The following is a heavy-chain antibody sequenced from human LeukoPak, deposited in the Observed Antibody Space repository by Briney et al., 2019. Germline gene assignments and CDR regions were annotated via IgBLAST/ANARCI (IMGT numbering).Heavy chain of an antibody. CDR1: GGSISSGGYY. J-gene: IGHJ4*02. Sequence: PSETLSLTCTVSGGSISSGGYYWSWIRQPPGKGLEWIGYIYHSGSTYYNPSLKSRVTISVDRSKNQFSLKLSSVTAADTAVYYCAREWELLFPFDYWGQGTLVTVSS. D-gene: IGHD1-26*01. V-gene: IGHV4-30-2*01. CDR3: AREWELLFPFDY. CDR2: IYHSGST.